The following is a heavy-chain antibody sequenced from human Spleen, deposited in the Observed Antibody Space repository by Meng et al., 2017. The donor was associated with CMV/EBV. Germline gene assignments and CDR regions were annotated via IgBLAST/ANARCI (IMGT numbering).Heavy chain of an antibody. CDR1: GFTVSSYA. CDR3: ARGRYSGSPFDY. Sequence: SCAASGFTVSSYAMHWVRQAPGKGLEWVAVISYDGSNKYYADSVKGRFTISRDNSKNTLYLQMNSLRAEDTAVYYCARGRYSGSPFDYWGQGTLVTVSS. CDR2: ISYDGSNK. D-gene: IGHD1-26*01. J-gene: IGHJ4*02. V-gene: IGHV3-30*04.